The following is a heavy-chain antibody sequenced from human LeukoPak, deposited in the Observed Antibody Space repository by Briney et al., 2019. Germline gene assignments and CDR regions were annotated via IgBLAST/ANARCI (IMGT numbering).Heavy chain of an antibody. CDR3: ARAYSSLSWFDP. D-gene: IGHD6-13*01. J-gene: IGHJ5*02. Sequence: ASVTVSCKASGGTFSSYAISWVRQAPGQGLEWMGWISAYNGNTNYAQKLQGRVTMTTDTSTSTAYMELRSLRSDDTAVYYCARAYSSLSWFDPWGQGTLVTVSS. V-gene: IGHV1-18*01. CDR1: GGTFSSYA. CDR2: ISAYNGNT.